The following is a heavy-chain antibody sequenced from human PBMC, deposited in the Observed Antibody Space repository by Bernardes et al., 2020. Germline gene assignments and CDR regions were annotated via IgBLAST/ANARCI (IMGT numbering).Heavy chain of an antibody. V-gene: IGHV3-30*01. CDR1: GFTFSSYA. D-gene: IGHD2-15*01. Sequence: GGSLRLSCAASGFTFSSYAMHWVRQAPGKGLEWVAVISYDGSNKNYADSVKGRFTISRDNSKNTLYLQMNSLRAEDTAVYYCARDVGCSGGSCYSRWGWGYYYYGMDVWGQGTTVTVSS. CDR2: ISYDGSNK. J-gene: IGHJ6*02. CDR3: ARDVGCSGGSCYSRWGWGYYYYGMDV.